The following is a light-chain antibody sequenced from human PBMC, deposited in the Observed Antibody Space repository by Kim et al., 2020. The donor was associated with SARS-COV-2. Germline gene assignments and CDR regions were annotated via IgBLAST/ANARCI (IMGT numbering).Light chain of an antibody. CDR3: QTWGTGIVV. CDR1: SGHSSYA. V-gene: IGLV4-69*01. J-gene: IGLJ2*01. CDR2: LNSDGSH. Sequence: SVKLTCTLSSGHSSYAIAWHQQQPEKGPRYLMKLNSDGSHSKGDGIPDRFSGSSSGAERYLTISGLQSEDEADYYCQTWGTGIVVFGGGTQLTVL.